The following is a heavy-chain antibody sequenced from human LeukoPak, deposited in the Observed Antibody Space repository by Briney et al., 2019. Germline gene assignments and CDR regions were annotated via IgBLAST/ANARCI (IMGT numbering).Heavy chain of an antibody. D-gene: IGHD3-22*01. CDR3: ARRANPDSSGYYDAFDI. CDR1: GGSISSGSYY. Sequence: SSETLSLTCTVSGGSISSGSYYWGWIRQPPGKGLEWIGSIYYSGSTYYNPSLKSRVTISVDTSKNQFSLKLSSVTAADTAVYYCARRANPDSSGYYDAFDIWGQGTMVTVSS. V-gene: IGHV4-39*01. CDR2: IYYSGST. J-gene: IGHJ3*02.